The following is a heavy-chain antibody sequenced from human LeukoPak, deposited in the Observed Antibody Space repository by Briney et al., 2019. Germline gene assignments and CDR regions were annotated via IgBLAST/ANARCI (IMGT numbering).Heavy chain of an antibody. Sequence: ASVKVSCKASGYTFTNYYIHWVRQAPGQGLEWMGIISPAGGSTGYAQKFQGRVTMTRDTSTSTVYMELSSLRSGDTAVYYCARYNGDLTGGFDYWGQGTLVTVSS. J-gene: IGHJ4*02. CDR2: ISPAGGST. CDR1: GYTFTNYY. V-gene: IGHV1-46*01. CDR3: ARYNGDLTGGFDY. D-gene: IGHD4-17*01.